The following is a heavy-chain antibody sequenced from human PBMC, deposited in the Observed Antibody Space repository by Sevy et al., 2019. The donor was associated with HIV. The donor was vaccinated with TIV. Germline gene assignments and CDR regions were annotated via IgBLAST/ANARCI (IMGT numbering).Heavy chain of an antibody. V-gene: IGHV1-24*01. J-gene: IGHJ5*02. CDR2: FDPQEGET. CDR3: AXVGLXXXXGSXXYQXDWFXP. Sequence: ASVKVXCKVXGXTLTKLXXHWXRQAPGKGLEWMGDFDPQEGETIYSQRLQGRLSMTVDTSTDTAYMELGSLTSEDSXXYYCAXVGLXXXXGSXXYQXDWFXPXGQGTLVTVSS. CDR1: GXTLTKLX. D-gene: IGHD5-12*01.